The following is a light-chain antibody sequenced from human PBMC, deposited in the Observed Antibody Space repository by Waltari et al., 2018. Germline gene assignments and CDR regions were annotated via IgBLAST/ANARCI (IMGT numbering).Light chain of an antibody. CDR2: DAS. CDR1: QGVSSY. J-gene: IGKJ4*01. V-gene: IGKV3-11*01. Sequence: EIVLTQSPATLSLSPGERATLSCRASQGVSSYLALYQQKPGQAPRLLIYDASNRATGIPARFSGSGSETDFTLTISSLEPEDFAVYYCQHPDTFGGGTKVEIK. CDR3: QHPDT.